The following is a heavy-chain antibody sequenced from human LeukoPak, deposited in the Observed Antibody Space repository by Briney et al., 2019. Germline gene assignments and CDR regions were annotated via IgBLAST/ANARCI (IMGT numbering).Heavy chain of an antibody. D-gene: IGHD1-7*01. CDR3: ARGGITGTYADYYYYMDV. J-gene: IGHJ6*03. CDR2: ISAYNGNT. CDR1: GYTFTSYG. Sequence: GASVKVSCKASGYTFTSYGISWVRQAPGQGLEWMGWISAYNGNTNYAQKLQGRVTMTTDTSTSTAYMELDILTSEDTAVYFCARGGITGTYADYYYYMDVWGKGTTVTVSS. V-gene: IGHV1-18*01.